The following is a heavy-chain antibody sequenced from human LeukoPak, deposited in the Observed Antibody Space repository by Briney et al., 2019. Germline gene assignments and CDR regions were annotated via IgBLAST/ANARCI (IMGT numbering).Heavy chain of an antibody. J-gene: IGHJ6*03. CDR1: GYTFTGYY. Sequence: GASVKVSCKASGYTFTGYYMHWVRQAPGQGLEWMGWINPNSGGTNYAQKFQGRVTMTRDTSISTAYMELSSLRSEDAAVYYCARAIFGVVIIGDYYYMDVWGKGTTVTVSS. CDR2: INPNSGGT. D-gene: IGHD3-3*01. CDR3: ARAIFGVVIIGDYYYMDV. V-gene: IGHV1-2*02.